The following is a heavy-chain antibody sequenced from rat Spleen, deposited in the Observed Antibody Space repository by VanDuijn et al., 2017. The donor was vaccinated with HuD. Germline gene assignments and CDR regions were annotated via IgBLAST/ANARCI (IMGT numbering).Heavy chain of an antibody. CDR1: GFNFSKYG. J-gene: IGHJ2*01. Sequence: EVQLVESGGGFVQPGGSLKLSCAASGFNFSKYGMAWVCQAPTKGLEWVATITYDGNSTFYRDPVRGRFTISRDNAKNTQYLQMDTLRSEDTATYYCARRPYYYDGTYYYDFDYWGQGVMVTVSS. CDR2: ITYDGNST. CDR3: ARRPYYYDGTYYYDFDY. D-gene: IGHD1-12*02. V-gene: IGHV5-29*01.